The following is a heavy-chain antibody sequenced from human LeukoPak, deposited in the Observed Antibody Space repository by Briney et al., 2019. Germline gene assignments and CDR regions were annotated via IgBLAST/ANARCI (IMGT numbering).Heavy chain of an antibody. CDR1: GFTFSNYG. J-gene: IGHJ4*02. V-gene: IGHV3-23*01. Sequence: GRSLRLSCAASGFTFSNYGMNWVRRAPGKGLEWVSSLRRSGAGTYYADSVKGRFTISRDNSKNTLYLQMNSLRAEDTAIYYCAKEGLSGSYHDYWGQGTLVTVSS. D-gene: IGHD1-26*01. CDR2: LRRSGAGT. CDR3: AKEGLSGSYHDY.